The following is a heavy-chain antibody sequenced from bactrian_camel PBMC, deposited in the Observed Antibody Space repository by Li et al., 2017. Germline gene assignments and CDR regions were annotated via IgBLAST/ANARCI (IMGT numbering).Heavy chain of an antibody. V-gene: IGHV3S1*01. D-gene: IGHD1*01. CDR3: AAVPRLIGDNCPRTPAIFGD. J-gene: IGHJ4*01. Sequence: HVQLVESGGGSVQAGGSLRLSCLASGYLFSVYQMAWFRQAPGKEREGVASINSGGGPTYYADSVKGRFTISKDNAKDILYLQMDSLKPGDTAMYYCAAVPRLIGDNCPRTPAIFGDWGPGTQVTVS. CDR1: GYLFSVYQ. CDR2: INSGGGPT.